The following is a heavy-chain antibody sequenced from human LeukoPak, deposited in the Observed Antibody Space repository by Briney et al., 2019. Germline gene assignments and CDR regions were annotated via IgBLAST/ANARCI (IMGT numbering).Heavy chain of an antibody. Sequence: PGGSLRLSCEASGFTFSSYEINWVRQAPGKGLEWVSYISSSGYTIYYADSVKGRFTISRDNAKNSLYLQMNSLRAEDTAVYYCARNPGCSGGTCYFRGAFDIWGQGIMVTVSS. V-gene: IGHV3-48*03. CDR2: ISSSGYTI. CDR1: GFTFSSYE. J-gene: IGHJ3*02. CDR3: ARNPGCSGGTCYFRGAFDI. D-gene: IGHD2-15*01.